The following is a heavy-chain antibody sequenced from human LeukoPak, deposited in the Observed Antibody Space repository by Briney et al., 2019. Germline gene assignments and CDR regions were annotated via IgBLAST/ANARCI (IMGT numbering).Heavy chain of an antibody. D-gene: IGHD2-2*01. V-gene: IGHV4-38-2*02. CDR2: IYHSGST. J-gene: IGHJ6*03. CDR1: GYSISSGYY. Sequence: SETLSLTCTVSGYSISSGYYWGWIRQPPGKGLEWIGSIYHSGSTYYNPSLKSRVTISVDTSKNQFSLKLSSVTAADTAVYYCARDSHSGVVVPAATYYYYYYMDVWGKGTTVTVSS. CDR3: ARDSHSGVVVPAATYYYYYYMDV.